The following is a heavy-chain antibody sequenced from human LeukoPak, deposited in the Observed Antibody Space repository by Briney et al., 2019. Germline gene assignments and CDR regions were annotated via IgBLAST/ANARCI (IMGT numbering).Heavy chain of an antibody. CDR1: GGSISSSSYY. J-gene: IGHJ5*02. CDR2: IYYSGST. V-gene: IGHV4-39*07. D-gene: IGHD5-18*01. CDR3: AARDRGYSYGYVRAEDWFDP. Sequence: SETLSLTCTVSGGSISSSSYYWGWIRQPPGKGLEWIGSIYYSGSTYYNPSLKSRVTISVDTSKNQFSLKLSSVTAADTAVYYCAARDRGYSYGYVRAEDWFDPWGQGTLVTVSS.